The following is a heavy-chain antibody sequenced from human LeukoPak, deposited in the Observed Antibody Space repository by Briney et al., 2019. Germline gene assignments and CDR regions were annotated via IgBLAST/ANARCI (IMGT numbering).Heavy chain of an antibody. V-gene: IGHV4-61*01. Sequence: SETLSLTCTVSGASFSSASYWTWLRPPPGKGVDCIAHIYNGVNTNYKPSLKSRFTISVDTSKNQFSLRVNSVSAADTAVYYCARSRAFNSGAFDRWGEGSLVTVSS. D-gene: IGHD1-26*01. CDR1: GASFSSASY. CDR2: IYNGVNT. CDR3: ARSRAFNSGAFDR. J-gene: IGHJ5*02.